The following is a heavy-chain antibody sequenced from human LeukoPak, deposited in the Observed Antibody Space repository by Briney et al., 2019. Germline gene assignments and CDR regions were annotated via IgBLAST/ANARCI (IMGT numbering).Heavy chain of an antibody. CDR3: ARELGYCTNGVCFNYWYFDL. V-gene: IGHV1-46*01. J-gene: IGHJ2*01. CDR2: INPSGGST. Sequence: ASVKVSCKASGYTFTSYYMHWVRQAPGQGLEWMGIINPSGGSTSYAQKFQGRVTMTRDTSTSTVYMELSSLRSEDTAVYYCARELGYCTNGVCFNYWYFDLWGRGTLVTVSS. CDR1: GYTFTSYY. D-gene: IGHD2-8*01.